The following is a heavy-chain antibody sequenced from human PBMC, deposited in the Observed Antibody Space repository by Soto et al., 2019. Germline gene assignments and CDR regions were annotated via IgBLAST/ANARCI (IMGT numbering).Heavy chain of an antibody. J-gene: IGHJ5*02. D-gene: IGHD2-15*01. CDR1: GDSVSNQF. Sequence: QVQLQESGPGLVKPSETLSLTCTVSGDSVSNQFWSWIRQPPGKGLEWIGYISYHGNTNYNPSLKSRLTISLDTSESQFSLNLSSVTAADPAVYYCARDLGTPSRFDPWGQGTLVTVSS. CDR3: ARDLGTPSRFDP. CDR2: ISYHGNT. V-gene: IGHV4-59*02.